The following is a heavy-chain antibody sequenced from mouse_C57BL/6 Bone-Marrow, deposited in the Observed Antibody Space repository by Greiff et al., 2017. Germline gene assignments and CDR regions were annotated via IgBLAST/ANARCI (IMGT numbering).Heavy chain of an antibody. CDR2: IYPYNGVS. V-gene: IGHV1-31*01. Sequence: EVKLMESGPELVKPGASVKISCKASGYSFTGYYMHWVKQSHGNILDWIGYIYPYNGVSSYNQKFKGKATLTVDKSSSTAYMELRSLTSEDSAVYYFARSYSKYYFDYWGQGTTLTVSS. CDR3: ARSYSKYYFDY. J-gene: IGHJ2*01. D-gene: IGHD2-5*01. CDR1: GYSFTGYY.